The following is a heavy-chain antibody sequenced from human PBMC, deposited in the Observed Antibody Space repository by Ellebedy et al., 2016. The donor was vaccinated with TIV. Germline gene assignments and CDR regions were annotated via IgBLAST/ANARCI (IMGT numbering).Heavy chain of an antibody. CDR1: GFTFSSYS. Sequence: GGSLRLXXAASGFTFSSYSMNWVRQAPGKGLEWVSSISSSSSYIYYADSVKGRFTISRDNAKNSLYLQMNSLRAEDTAVYYCARESDTWGGSSPGHWGQGTLVTVSS. J-gene: IGHJ4*02. D-gene: IGHD6-13*01. CDR3: ARESDTWGGSSPGH. CDR2: ISSSSSYI. V-gene: IGHV3-21*01.